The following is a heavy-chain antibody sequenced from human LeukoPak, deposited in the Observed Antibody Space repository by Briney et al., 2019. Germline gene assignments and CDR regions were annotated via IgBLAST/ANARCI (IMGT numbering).Heavy chain of an antibody. Sequence: PSETLSLTCTVSGGSNSSYYWSWIRQPPGKGLEWIGYIYYSGSTNYNPSLKSRVTMSVDTSKNQFSLKLSSVTAADTAVYYCASGTYGGNSDYWGQGTLVTVSS. V-gene: IGHV4-59*12. J-gene: IGHJ4*02. D-gene: IGHD4-23*01. CDR1: GGSNSSYY. CDR2: IYYSGST. CDR3: ASGTYGGNSDY.